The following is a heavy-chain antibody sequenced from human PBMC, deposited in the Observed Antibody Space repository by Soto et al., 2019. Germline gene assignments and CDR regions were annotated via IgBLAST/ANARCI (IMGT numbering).Heavy chain of an antibody. V-gene: IGHV1-2*04. Sequence: ASVKVSCKASGYAFTDYYIHWVRQAPGHGLEWMGWINPNTGGTNFAPKFQGWVTLTRDTSISTAYMELNRLKPNDTAVYFCARYCTGGSCYPDAFHIWGQGTMVT. CDR2: INPNTGGT. CDR3: ARYCTGGSCYPDAFHI. D-gene: IGHD2-15*01. CDR1: GYAFTDYY. J-gene: IGHJ3*02.